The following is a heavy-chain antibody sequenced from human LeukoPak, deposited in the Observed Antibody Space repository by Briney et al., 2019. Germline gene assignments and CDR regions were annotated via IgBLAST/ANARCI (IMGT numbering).Heavy chain of an antibody. V-gene: IGHV1-69*05. Sequence: GSSVKVSCKASGGTFSSYAISWVRQAPGQGLEWMGRIFPIFGTANYAQKFQGRITVTTDESTNTAYMELSSLRPEDTAMYYCARDRGERDSSWSLPAHGFDIWGQGTMVTVSS. D-gene: IGHD6-13*01. CDR3: ARDRGERDSSWSLPAHGFDI. CDR2: IFPIFGTA. CDR1: GGTFSSYA. J-gene: IGHJ3*02.